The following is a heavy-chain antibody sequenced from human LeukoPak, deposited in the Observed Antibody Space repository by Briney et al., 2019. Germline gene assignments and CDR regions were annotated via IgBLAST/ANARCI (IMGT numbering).Heavy chain of an antibody. CDR2: ISGSGGST. Sequence: GGSLRLSCAASGFTFNNYAMTWVRQAPGKGLEWVSAISGSGGSTYYADSVKGRFTISRDNSKNSLYLQMNSLRAEDTAVYYCAKRPDYGDYYFYFDHWGQGTLATVSS. V-gene: IGHV3-23*01. CDR3: AKRPDYGDYYFYFDH. J-gene: IGHJ4*02. CDR1: GFTFNNYA. D-gene: IGHD4-17*01.